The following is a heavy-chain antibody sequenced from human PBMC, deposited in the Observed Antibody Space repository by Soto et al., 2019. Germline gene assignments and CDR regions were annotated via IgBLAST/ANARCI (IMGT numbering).Heavy chain of an antibody. D-gene: IGHD1-26*01. CDR3: ASVSGKRFRVDY. CDR1: GYTFTSYY. J-gene: IGHJ4*02. Sequence: ASVKVSCKASGYTFTSYYMHWVRQAPGQGLEWMGIINPSGGSTSYAQKLQGRVTMTRDTSTSTVYMELSSLRSEDTALYYCASVSGKRFRVDYCGQGTLVTVSS. V-gene: IGHV1-46*01. CDR2: INPSGGST.